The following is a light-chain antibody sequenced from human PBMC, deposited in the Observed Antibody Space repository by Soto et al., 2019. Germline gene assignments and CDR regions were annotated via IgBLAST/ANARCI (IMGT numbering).Light chain of an antibody. J-gene: IGKJ1*01. Sequence: DIVLTQSPGTLSLSPGERATLSCMSSQSVSSSYLAWYQQKPGQAPRLLIYGASSRATGVPDRFSGSGSGTDFTLTISRLEPEDVAVYYCQQYGTSPRTFGQGTKVDI. V-gene: IGKV3-20*01. CDR1: QSVSSSY. CDR3: QQYGTSPRT. CDR2: GAS.